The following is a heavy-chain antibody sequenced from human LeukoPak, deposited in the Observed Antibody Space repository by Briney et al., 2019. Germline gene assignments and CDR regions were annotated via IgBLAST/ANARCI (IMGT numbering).Heavy chain of an antibody. V-gene: IGHV1-2*02. Sequence: ASVKVSCKASGYTFTGYCMHWVRQAPGQGLEWMGWINPNSGGTNYAQKFQGRVTMTRDTSISTAYMELSRLRSDDTAVYYCAGSGWYVGYFQHWGQGTLVTVSS. J-gene: IGHJ1*01. CDR2: INPNSGGT. CDR1: GYTFTGYC. D-gene: IGHD6-19*01. CDR3: AGSGWYVGYFQH.